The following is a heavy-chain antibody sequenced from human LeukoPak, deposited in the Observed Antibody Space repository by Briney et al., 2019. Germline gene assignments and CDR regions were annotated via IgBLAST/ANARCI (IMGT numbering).Heavy chain of an antibody. D-gene: IGHD3-22*01. CDR2: INPNSGGT. J-gene: IGHJ4*02. V-gene: IGHV1-2*04. Sequence: GASVKVSFKAAGYTFPDHYRQWVRAAPGQAREWMGWINPNSGGTHYVQRFQGWVTMTRDTSISTAYMELSRLTSDDTAVYYCARGGPYYDSSRANDLNYWGQGTLVTVSS. CDR1: GYTFPDHY. CDR3: ARGGPYYDSSRANDLNY.